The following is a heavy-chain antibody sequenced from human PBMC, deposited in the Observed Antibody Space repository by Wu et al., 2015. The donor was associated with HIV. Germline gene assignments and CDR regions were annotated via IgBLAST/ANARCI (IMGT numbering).Heavy chain of an antibody. J-gene: IGHJ4*02. CDR1: YGLTSYG. V-gene: IGHV1-18*01. Sequence: QVQLVQSGAEVKKPGASVKVSCKAXYGLTSYGISWVRQAPGQGLEWMGWISAYNGNTNYAQKLQGRVTMTTDTSTSTAYMELRSLRSDDTAVYYCARELTRGGVHYWGQGTLVTVSS. CDR3: ARELTRGGVHY. D-gene: IGHD3-16*01. CDR2: ISAYNGNT.